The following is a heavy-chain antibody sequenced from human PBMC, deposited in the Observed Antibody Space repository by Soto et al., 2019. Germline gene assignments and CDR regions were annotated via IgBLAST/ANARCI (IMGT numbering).Heavy chain of an antibody. D-gene: IGHD2-2*01. J-gene: IGHJ5*02. CDR2: ISSSGSTI. V-gene: IGHV3-11*04. CDR3: ASGLYCSSTSCYLDP. CDR1: GFTFSDYY. Sequence: GGSLRLSCAASGFTFSDYYMSWIRQAPGKGLEWVSYISSSGSTIYYADSVKGRFTISRDNAKNSLYLQMNSLRAEDTAVYYCASGLYCSSTSCYLDPWGQGTLVTVSS.